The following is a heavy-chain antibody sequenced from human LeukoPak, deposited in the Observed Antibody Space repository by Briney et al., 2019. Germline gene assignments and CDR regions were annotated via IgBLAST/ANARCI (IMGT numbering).Heavy chain of an antibody. CDR2: TSSSSSYI. CDR1: GFTFSSYN. CDR3: ARVGSGSWYYFDY. Sequence: GGSLRLSCAASGFTFSSYNMNWVRQAPGKGLEWVSSTSSSSSYIYYADSVKGRFTISRDNAKNSLYLQMNSLRAEDTAVYYCARVGSGSWYYFDYWGQGTLVTVSS. V-gene: IGHV3-21*01. J-gene: IGHJ4*02. D-gene: IGHD6-13*01.